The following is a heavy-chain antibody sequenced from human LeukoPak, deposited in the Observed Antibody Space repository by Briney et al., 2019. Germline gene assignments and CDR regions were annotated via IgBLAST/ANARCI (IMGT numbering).Heavy chain of an antibody. CDR2: INSDGSST. V-gene: IGHV3-74*01. CDR1: GFTFSSYW. J-gene: IGHJ6*03. Sequence: GGSLRLSCAASGFTFSSYWMHWVRQAPGKGLVWVSRINSDGSSTSYADSVKGRFTISRDNAKNTLYLQMNSLRAEDTAVYYCARDGSSGSYHYYYYYMDVWGKGTTVTVSS. CDR3: ARDGSSGSYHYYYYYMDV. D-gene: IGHD3-10*01.